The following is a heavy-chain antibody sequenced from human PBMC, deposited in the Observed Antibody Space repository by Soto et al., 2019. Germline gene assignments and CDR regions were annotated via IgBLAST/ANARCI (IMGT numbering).Heavy chain of an antibody. Sequence: SETLSVTCTVTGDSVSKYYWNWIRQPAGKGLEWIGRIYTTRSPNYNPSLKSRVTMSVDTSKNQFSLKLNLSSVTAADTAVYYCARSPAYGDYANLDTWGPGTLVTVSS. CDR1: GDSVSKYY. D-gene: IGHD4-17*01. CDR3: ARSPAYGDYANLDT. J-gene: IGHJ5*02. CDR2: IYTTRSP. V-gene: IGHV4-4*07.